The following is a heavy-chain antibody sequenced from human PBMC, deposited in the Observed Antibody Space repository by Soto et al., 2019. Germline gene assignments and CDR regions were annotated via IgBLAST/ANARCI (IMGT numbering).Heavy chain of an antibody. V-gene: IGHV4-39*01. Sequence: SETLSLTCTVSGGSISSSSYYWGWIRQPPGKGLEWIGSIYYSGSTYYNPSLKSRVTISVDTSKNQFSLKLSSVTAADTAVYYCATVYYDILTGYYPQPGGFDYWGQGTLVTVSS. J-gene: IGHJ4*02. CDR3: ATVYYDILTGYYPQPGGFDY. CDR1: GGSISSSSYY. D-gene: IGHD3-9*01. CDR2: IYYSGST.